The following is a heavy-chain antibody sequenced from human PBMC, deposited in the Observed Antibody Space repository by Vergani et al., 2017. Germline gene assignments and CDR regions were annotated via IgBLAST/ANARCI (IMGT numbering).Heavy chain of an antibody. V-gene: IGHV3-48*01. Sequence: LQLKESGPGLVKPSETLSLTCDVSGGSVTSTSYHWAWIRLPPGMGLEWVSYISRSSSTIYYADSVKGRFTISRDNAKNSLHLQMNNQGAEDSAVYYCAGQGRDVFCTNGVCPLGYWGQGALVTVSS. CDR3: AGQGRDVFCTNGVCPLGY. J-gene: IGHJ4*02. D-gene: IGHD2-8*01. CDR2: ISRSSSTI. CDR1: GGSVTSTSYH.